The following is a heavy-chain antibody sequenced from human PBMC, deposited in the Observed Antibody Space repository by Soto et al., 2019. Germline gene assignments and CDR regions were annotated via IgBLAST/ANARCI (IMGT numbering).Heavy chain of an antibody. CDR3: ARGDAFWSGYFFYYYMDV. V-gene: IGHV4-59*01. CDR2: IYYSGST. CDR1: GGSISSYY. J-gene: IGHJ6*03. D-gene: IGHD3-3*01. Sequence: SETLSLTCTVSGGSISSYYWSWIRQPPGKGLEWIGYIYYSGSTNYNPSLKSRVTISVDTSKNQFSLKLSSVTAADTAVYYCARGDAFWSGYFFYYYMDVWGKGTTVTVSS.